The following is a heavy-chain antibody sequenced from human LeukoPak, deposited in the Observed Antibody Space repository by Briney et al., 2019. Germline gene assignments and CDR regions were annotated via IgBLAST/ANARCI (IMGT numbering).Heavy chain of an antibody. D-gene: IGHD3-3*01. J-gene: IGHJ4*02. CDR2: ISWNGGST. CDR3: ARGGITIFGVVTNPDY. V-gene: IGHV3-20*04. Sequence: GGSLRLSCAASGFTFDDYGMSWVRQAPGKGLEWVSGISWNGGSTGYADSVKGRFTISRDNAKNSLYLQMNSLRAEDTALYYCARGGITIFGVVTNPDYWGQGTLVTVSS. CDR1: GFTFDDYG.